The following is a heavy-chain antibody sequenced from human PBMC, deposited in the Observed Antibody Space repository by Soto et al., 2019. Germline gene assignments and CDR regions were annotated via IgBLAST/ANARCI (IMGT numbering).Heavy chain of an antibody. CDR1: GCTFSNAW. CDR2: IKSNTDGGTT. D-gene: IGHD6-19*01. CDR3: TTEEAVAAAKPLSYYYYYGMDV. Sequence: PVGSLRLSCAASGCTFSNAWVNWVRQAPEKGLERVGRIKSNTDGGTTDYAAPVRGRFTISRDDSKNTLYLQMNSLKTEDTAVYYCTTEEAVAAAKPLSYYYYYGMDVWGQGTTVTVSS. J-gene: IGHJ6*02. V-gene: IGHV3-15*07.